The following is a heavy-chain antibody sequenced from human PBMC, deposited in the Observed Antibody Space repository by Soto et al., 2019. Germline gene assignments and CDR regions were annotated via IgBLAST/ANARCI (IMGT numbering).Heavy chain of an antibody. Sequence: GASMKVSCKASGGTFSSYAISWVRQAPGQGLEWMGWIIPIFGTANYAQKFQGRVTMTTDKSTSTAYMELRSLRSDDTAVYYCAREDTAMVPFDYWGQGTLVTVS. D-gene: IGHD5-18*01. V-gene: IGHV1-69*05. CDR2: IIPIFGTA. J-gene: IGHJ4*02. CDR3: AREDTAMVPFDY. CDR1: GGTFSSYA.